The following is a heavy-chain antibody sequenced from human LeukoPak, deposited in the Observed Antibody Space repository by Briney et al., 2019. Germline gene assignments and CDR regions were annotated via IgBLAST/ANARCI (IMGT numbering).Heavy chain of an antibody. D-gene: IGHD5-12*01. CDR1: GYSFTNYD. V-gene: IGHV1-18*01. J-gene: IGHJ5*02. Sequence: ASVKVSCKASGYSFTNYDINWVRQATGQGLEWMGWISAYNGNTNYAQKLQGRVTMTTDTSTSTAYMELRSLRSDDTAVYYCARVRRVVATMGRWFDPWGQGTLVTVSS. CDR3: ARVRRVVATMGRWFDP. CDR2: ISAYNGNT.